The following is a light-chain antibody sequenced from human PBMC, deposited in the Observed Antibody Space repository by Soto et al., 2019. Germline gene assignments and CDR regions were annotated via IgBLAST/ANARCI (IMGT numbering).Light chain of an antibody. Sequence: QSVLTQPPSVSAVPVQRVTVSCSGTSKNLVDNYVSWYKHVPGMAPKVLIYVNDRGPSDLPGRFSVCNSGTSATLVIPGLQTGDEANYYCGTWDDSLYIYVFGNGTKVTVL. V-gene: IGLV1-51*01. CDR3: GTWDDSLYIYV. CDR1: SKNLVDNY. CDR2: VND. J-gene: IGLJ1*01.